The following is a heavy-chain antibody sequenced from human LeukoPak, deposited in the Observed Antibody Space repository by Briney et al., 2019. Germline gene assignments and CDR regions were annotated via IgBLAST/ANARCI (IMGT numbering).Heavy chain of an antibody. Sequence: GGSLRLSCAAPGFTFSSYWMTWVRQAPGKGLEWVASIKGDGSTKFYVDSLKGRFTISRDNAKNSLYLQMNSLRGEDTALYYCARWVITPYYGMDVWGQGTTVTVSS. CDR2: IKGDGSTK. CDR3: ARWVITPYYGMDV. D-gene: IGHD3-16*01. V-gene: IGHV3-7*05. J-gene: IGHJ6*02. CDR1: GFTFSSYW.